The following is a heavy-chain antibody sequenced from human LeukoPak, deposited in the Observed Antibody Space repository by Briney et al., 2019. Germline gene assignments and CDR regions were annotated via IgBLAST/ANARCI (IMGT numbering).Heavy chain of an antibody. CDR3: ARRLPLNVVISGIDWFDP. Sequence: PVGSLRLSSAPSAFTFSSYWMSWVRQAPGKGLEWVANIKQAGSETYYMDSVKGRFTLSRDNAKNSLYLQMTSLRAEDAAVYYCARRLPLNVVISGIDWFDPWGQGTLVTVSS. J-gene: IGHJ5*02. D-gene: IGHD3-10*01. CDR2: IKQAGSET. CDR1: AFTFSSYW. V-gene: IGHV3-7*01.